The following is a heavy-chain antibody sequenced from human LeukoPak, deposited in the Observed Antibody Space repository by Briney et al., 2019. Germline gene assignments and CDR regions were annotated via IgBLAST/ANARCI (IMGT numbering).Heavy chain of an antibody. V-gene: IGHV1-2*04. CDR3: AREDSSSWYNY. Sequence: ASVKVSCKASGYTFTGYYMHWVRQAPGQGLEWMGWINPNSGGTNYAQKFQGWVTMTRDTSISTAYMELSGLRSDDTAVYYCAREDSSSWYNYWGQGTLVTVSS. D-gene: IGHD6-13*01. CDR1: GYTFTGYY. CDR2: INPNSGGT. J-gene: IGHJ4*02.